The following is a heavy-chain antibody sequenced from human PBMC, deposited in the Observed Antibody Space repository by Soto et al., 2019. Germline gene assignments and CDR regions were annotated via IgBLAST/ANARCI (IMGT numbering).Heavy chain of an antibody. V-gene: IGHV3-30*18. CDR1: GFTFSSYG. Sequence: QVQLVESGGGVVQPGRSLRLSCAASGFTFSSYGMHLVRQAPGKGLEWVAVLSYAGSNKYYADSVKGRFTISRDNSKNTLYLQMNSLRAEDTSVYYCAKVLLGPGRAYGMDVWGQGTTVTVSS. D-gene: IGHD7-27*01. J-gene: IGHJ6*02. CDR2: LSYAGSNK. CDR3: AKVLLGPGRAYGMDV.